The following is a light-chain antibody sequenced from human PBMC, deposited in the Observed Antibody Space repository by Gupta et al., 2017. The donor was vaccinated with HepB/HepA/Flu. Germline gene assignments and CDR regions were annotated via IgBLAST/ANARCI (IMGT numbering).Light chain of an antibody. J-gene: IGKJ2*01. V-gene: IGKV4-1*01. CDR1: RSVFPSFKNTNH. Sequence: DLVMTQSPDSLAVSLGERATINCKSSRSVFPSFKNTNHLGWYQQKPGQPPKLLIDWASTRESGVPDRCSGGGSGTDFTLTSNSLQAEDVALYYCQQYYSFPHTFGQGTRLEIK. CDR2: WAS. CDR3: QQYYSFPHT.